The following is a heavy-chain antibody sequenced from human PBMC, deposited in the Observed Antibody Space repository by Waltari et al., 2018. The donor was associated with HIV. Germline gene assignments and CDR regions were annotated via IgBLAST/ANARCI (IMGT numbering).Heavy chain of an antibody. V-gene: IGHV3-48*04. CDR2: ISSTSNTI. J-gene: IGHJ6*02. D-gene: IGHD2-15*01. CDR1: GLTLSSSS. Sequence: EVQLVESGGGLVQPGGSLRLSCAASGLTLSSSSLNWVRQAPGRGLEWVSYISSTSNTIYYADSVKGRFTVSRDNAKNSLSLQMNSLRAEDTAVYFCAKEVVALPHYYYYGLDVWGQGTTVTVSS. CDR3: AKEVVALPHYYYYGLDV.